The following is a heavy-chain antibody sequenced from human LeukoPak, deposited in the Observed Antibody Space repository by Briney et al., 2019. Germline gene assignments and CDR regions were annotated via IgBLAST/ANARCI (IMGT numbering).Heavy chain of an antibody. D-gene: IGHD6-6*01. Sequence: PGGSLRLSCAASGFTFSSYGMHWVRQAPGKGLEWVAFIRYDGSNKYYADSVKGRFTISRDNSKNTLYLQMNSLRAEDTAVYYCAKLYEQLAYYYYYCMDVWGKGTTVTVSS. CDR1: GFTFSSYG. V-gene: IGHV3-30*02. J-gene: IGHJ6*03. CDR3: AKLYEQLAYYYYYCMDV. CDR2: IRYDGSNK.